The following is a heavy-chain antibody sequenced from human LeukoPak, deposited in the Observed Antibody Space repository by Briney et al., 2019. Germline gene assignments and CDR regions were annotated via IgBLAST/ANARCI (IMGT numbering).Heavy chain of an antibody. Sequence: ASVKVSCKASEYTFTGYYMHWVRQAPGQGLEWMGWINPNSGGTNYAQKFQGRVTMTRDTSITTAYMELSRLTSDDTAIYYCASSHGIASRSPPGYWGQGTLVTVSS. CDR3: ASSHGIASRSPPGY. V-gene: IGHV1-2*02. J-gene: IGHJ4*02. CDR1: EYTFTGYY. CDR2: INPNSGGT. D-gene: IGHD6-6*01.